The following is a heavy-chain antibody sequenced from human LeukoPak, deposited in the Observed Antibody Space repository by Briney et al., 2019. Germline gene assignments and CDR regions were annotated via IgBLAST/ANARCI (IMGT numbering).Heavy chain of an antibody. J-gene: IGHJ4*02. D-gene: IGHD1-26*01. CDR3: ARGGQWEPLLPDY. V-gene: IGHV3-30-3*01. Sequence: GRSLRLSCAASGFTFSSYAMHWVRQAPGKGLEWVAVISYDGSNKYYADSVKGRFTISRDNSKNTLYLQMNSLRAEDTAVYYYARGGQWEPLLPDYWGQGTLVTVSS. CDR1: GFTFSSYA. CDR2: ISYDGSNK.